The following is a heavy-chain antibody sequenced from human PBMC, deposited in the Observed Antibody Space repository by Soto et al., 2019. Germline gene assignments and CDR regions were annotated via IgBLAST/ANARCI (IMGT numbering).Heavy chain of an antibody. D-gene: IGHD6-19*01. CDR3: ARGTQVAGPLDD. Sequence: SETLSLTCTVSGGSISSGDYYWSWIRQPPGKGLEWIGYIYYSGSTHYNPSLKSRVTISVDTSKNQFSLKLSSVTAADTAVYYWARGTQVAGPLDDRGQGTLVTVAS. CDR2: IYYSGST. V-gene: IGHV4-30-4*01. CDR1: GGSISSGDYY. J-gene: IGHJ4*02.